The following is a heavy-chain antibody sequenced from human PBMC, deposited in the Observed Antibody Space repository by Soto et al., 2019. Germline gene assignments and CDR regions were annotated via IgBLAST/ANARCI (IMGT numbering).Heavy chain of an antibody. CDR3: ARDLVQYYDILTGYYGANFDY. V-gene: IGHV1-69*04. D-gene: IGHD3-9*01. J-gene: IGHJ4*02. CDR2: IIPILGIA. CDR1: GGTFSSYT. Sequence: ASVEVSCKASGGTFSSYTISWVRQAPGQGLEWMGRIIPILGIANYAQKFQGRVTITADKSTSTAYMELSSLRSEDTAVYYCARDLVQYYDILTGYYGANFDYWGQGTLVTVSS.